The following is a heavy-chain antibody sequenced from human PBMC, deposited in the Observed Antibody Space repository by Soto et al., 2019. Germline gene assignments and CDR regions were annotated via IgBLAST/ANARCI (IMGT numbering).Heavy chain of an antibody. CDR3: ARGTSADV. CDR2: INPNSGGT. V-gene: IGHV1-2*02. Sequence: ASVKVSCKASGCTFSSYRINWVRQAPGQGLEWMGWINPNSGGTNYAQKFQGRVTMTRDTSISTAYMELSRLRSDDTAVYYCARGTSADVWGQGTTVTVSS. J-gene: IGHJ6*02. CDR1: GCTFSSYR.